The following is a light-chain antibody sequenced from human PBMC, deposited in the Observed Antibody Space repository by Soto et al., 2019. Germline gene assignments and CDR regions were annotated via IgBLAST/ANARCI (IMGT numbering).Light chain of an antibody. Sequence: ELVLTQSPGSLSLSPGERATLSCRASQRVSSGYLAWYQQKPGQAPRLLIYGASTRATGIPARFSGSGSGTEFTLTISSLQSEDFAVYHCQRYNSWPRTWTFGQGAKVDIK. V-gene: IGKV3-15*01. J-gene: IGKJ1*01. CDR3: QRYNSWPRTWT. CDR2: GAS. CDR1: QRVSSG.